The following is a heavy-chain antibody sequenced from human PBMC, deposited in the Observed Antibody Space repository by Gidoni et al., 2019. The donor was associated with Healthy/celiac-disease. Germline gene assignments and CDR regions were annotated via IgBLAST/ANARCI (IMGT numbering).Heavy chain of an antibody. V-gene: IGHV3-33*01. D-gene: IGHD6-25*01. CDR3: ARSEQRGGWFDP. J-gene: IGHJ5*02. Sequence: HWVRQAPGKGLEWVAVIWYDGSNKYYADSVKGRFTISRDNSKNTLYLQMNSLRAEDTAVYYCARSEQRGGWFDPWGQGTLVTVSS. CDR2: IWYDGSNK.